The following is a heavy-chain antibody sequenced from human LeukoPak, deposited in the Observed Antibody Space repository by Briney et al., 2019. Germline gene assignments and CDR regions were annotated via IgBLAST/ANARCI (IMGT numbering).Heavy chain of an antibody. CDR2: MNPNSGNT. Sequence: ASVKVSCKASGYSFTSYDINWVRQATGQGLEWVGSMNPNSGNTDYAQKLQGRITMTRSTSISPAYMELSSLSSEETAVYYCARGAYWGKGTLVTVS. V-gene: IGHV1-8*01. J-gene: IGHJ4*02. CDR3: ARGAY. CDR1: GYSFTSYD.